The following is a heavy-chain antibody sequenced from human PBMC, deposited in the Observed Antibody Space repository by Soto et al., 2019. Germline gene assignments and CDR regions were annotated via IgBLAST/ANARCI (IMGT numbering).Heavy chain of an antibody. J-gene: IGHJ6*02. CDR3: ARGGQECSNSGCGYIYDGMDV. CDR2: ISAYNGNR. V-gene: IGHV1-18*01. D-gene: IGHD1-26*01. Sequence: GASVKVSCKASGYTFSHYGIGWVRQAPGQGLEWMGWISAYNGNRHFAEGLRGRITMTTNTTTSTADMELRSLSSDDTAVYYCARGGQECSNSGCGYIYDGMDVWGQGXTVTVSS. CDR1: GYTFSHYG.